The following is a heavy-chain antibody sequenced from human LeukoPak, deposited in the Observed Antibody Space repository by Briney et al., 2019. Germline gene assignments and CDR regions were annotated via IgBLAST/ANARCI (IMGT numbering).Heavy chain of an antibody. V-gene: IGHV4-59*08. CDR1: GGSISSYY. D-gene: IGHD3-9*01. Sequence: SETLSLTCTVSGGSISSYYWSWIRQPLGKGLEWIGYIYYSGTPTYNPSLRGRVTISLDTSKTHFSLRLSSVTAADTAVYYCARQRTAPPIYEYYGMDVWGHGTTVTVSS. CDR2: IYYSGTP. J-gene: IGHJ6*02. CDR3: ARQRTAPPIYEYYGMDV.